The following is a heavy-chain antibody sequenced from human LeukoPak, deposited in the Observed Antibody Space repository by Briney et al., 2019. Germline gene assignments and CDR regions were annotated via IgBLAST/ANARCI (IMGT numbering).Heavy chain of an antibody. CDR2: IGQDGSEK. V-gene: IGHV3-7*03. CDR1: EFTFSRYW. Sequence: GGSLRLSCAASEFTFSRYWLSWVRQAPGKGLEWVANIGQDGSEKYYVDSVKGRFTISRDNSKNTLYLQMNSLRAEDTAVYYCAKELRGVIHSFDYWGQGTLVTVSS. CDR3: AKELRGVIHSFDY. D-gene: IGHD3-10*01. J-gene: IGHJ4*02.